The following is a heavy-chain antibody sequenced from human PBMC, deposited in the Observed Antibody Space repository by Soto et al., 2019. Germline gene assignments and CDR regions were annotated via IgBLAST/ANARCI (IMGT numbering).Heavy chain of an antibody. CDR1: GYTFNNYG. Sequence: ASVKVSCKASGYTFNNYGISWVRQAPGQGLEWMGWIGPYNGNTDHAQNFQGRVTMTTDTSTNTAYMELRSLRSGDTALYYCARCYCSVGSCYTCWHFDLWGRGTLVTVSS. CDR2: IGPYNGNT. D-gene: IGHD2-15*01. J-gene: IGHJ2*01. CDR3: ARCYCSVGSCYTCWHFDL. V-gene: IGHV1-18*01.